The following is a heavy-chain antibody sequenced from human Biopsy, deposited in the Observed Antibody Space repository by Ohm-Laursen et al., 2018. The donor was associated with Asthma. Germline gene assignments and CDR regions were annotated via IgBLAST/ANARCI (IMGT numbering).Heavy chain of an antibody. J-gene: IGHJ6*02. CDR1: GFSFSDYY. CDR3: ARVFESSEWGPFYHFGLDV. D-gene: IGHD6-25*01. CDR2: ISSSGSTT. Sequence: SLRLSCAASGFSFSDYYMTWMRQAPGKGLEWVSSISSSGSTTYPAESMKGRFTISGDNAQKSLFLQMGSLRAEDTAIYYCARVFESSEWGPFYHFGLDVWGQGTTVAVSS. V-gene: IGHV3-11*01.